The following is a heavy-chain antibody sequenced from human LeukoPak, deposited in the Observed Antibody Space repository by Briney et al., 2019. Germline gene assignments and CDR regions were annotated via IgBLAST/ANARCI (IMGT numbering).Heavy chain of an antibody. V-gene: IGHV4-30-2*01. J-gene: IGHJ5*02. CDR1: GGSISSGGYS. D-gene: IGHD3-16*01. Sequence: SETLSLTCAVSGGSISSGGYSWSWIRQPPGKGLEWIGYIYHSGGTYYNPSLKSRVTISVDRSKNQFSLKLSSVTAADTAVYYCARDLGGDNWFDPWGQGTLVTVSS. CDR3: ARDLGGDNWFDP. CDR2: IYHSGGT.